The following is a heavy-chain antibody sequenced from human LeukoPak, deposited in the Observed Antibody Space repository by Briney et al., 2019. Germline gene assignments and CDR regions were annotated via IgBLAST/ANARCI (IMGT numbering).Heavy chain of an antibody. V-gene: IGHV3-53*01. D-gene: IGHD2/OR15-2a*01. CDR1: GFTVSSNY. Sequence: GGSLRLSCAASGFTVSSNYMSWVRQTPGKGLEWVLVIYSGGTTYYADSVKGRFTISTDNPKNTLYLQMNSLRGEDTAVYYCARVLSVSYCDSWGQGNLVTVSS. CDR3: ARVLSVSYCDS. J-gene: IGHJ4*02. CDR2: IYSGGTT.